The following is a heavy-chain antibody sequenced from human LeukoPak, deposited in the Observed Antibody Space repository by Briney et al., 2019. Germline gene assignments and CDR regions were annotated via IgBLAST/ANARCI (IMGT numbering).Heavy chain of an antibody. V-gene: IGHV3-23*01. Sequence: GGSLRLSCAASGFTFSDYYMSWIRQAPGKGLEWVSAISGSGGSTYYADSVKGRFTISRDNSRNTLYLQMNSLRAEDTAVYYCAKLTIAAASPDAFDIWGQGTMVTVSS. D-gene: IGHD6-13*01. CDR1: GFTFSDYY. CDR2: ISGSGGST. J-gene: IGHJ3*02. CDR3: AKLTIAAASPDAFDI.